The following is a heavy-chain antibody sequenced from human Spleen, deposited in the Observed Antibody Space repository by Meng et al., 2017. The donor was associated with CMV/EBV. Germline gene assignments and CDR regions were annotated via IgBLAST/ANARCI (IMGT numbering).Heavy chain of an antibody. D-gene: IGHD3-16*01. J-gene: IGHJ4*02. CDR1: GFTFVDYA. CDR3: ARADAPEWPLRCDY. V-gene: IGHV3-49*04. Sequence: GESLKISCTASGFTFVDYAMSWVRRTPGKGLEWVGFIRSKGYGGTTEYAASVKGRFTISRDNAKNSLYLQMNSLRAEDTAVYYCARADAPEWPLRCDYWGQGTQVTVSS. CDR2: IRSKGYGGTT.